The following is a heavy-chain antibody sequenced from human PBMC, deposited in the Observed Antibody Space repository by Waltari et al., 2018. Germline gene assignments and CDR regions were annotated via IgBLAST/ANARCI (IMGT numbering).Heavy chain of an antibody. CDR1: GYTFTGYY. J-gene: IGHJ4*02. D-gene: IGHD3-16*01. Sequence: QVQLVQSGAEVTKPGASVKVSCKASGYTFTGYYMHWVRQAPGQGLEWMGRINPNSDGTNYAQKFQGRVTMTRDTSISTAYMERSRLRSDDTAVYYCARDAPITSGTLNYWGQGTLVTVSS. V-gene: IGHV1-2*06. CDR2: INPNSDGT. CDR3: ARDAPITSGTLNY.